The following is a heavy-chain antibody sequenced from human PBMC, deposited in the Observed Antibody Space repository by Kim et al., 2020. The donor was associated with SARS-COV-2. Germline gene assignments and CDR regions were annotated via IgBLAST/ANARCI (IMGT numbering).Heavy chain of an antibody. CDR2: IYNSETT. D-gene: IGHD3-10*01. CDR1: GASISLYY. Sequence: SETLSLTCTVSGASISLYYWSWIRQPPGKGLECIGYIYNSETTKYNPSLKSRVTISVDTSRKWVSLHLNSVTAEDTAVYYCASLGGGYWGQGILVTVSS. V-gene: IGHV4-59*08. J-gene: IGHJ4*02. CDR3: ASLGGGY.